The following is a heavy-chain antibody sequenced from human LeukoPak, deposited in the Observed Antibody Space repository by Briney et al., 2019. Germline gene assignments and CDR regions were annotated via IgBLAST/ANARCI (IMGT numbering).Heavy chain of an antibody. CDR2: IYYSGST. Sequence: SETLSLTCTVSGASISGYYWSWIRQPPGKGLEWIGFIYYSGSTNYNPSLKSRVTLSVDTSKNQFSLKLSSVTAADTAVYYCAREGTAGTNLNWFDPWGQGTLVTVSS. D-gene: IGHD1-1*01. J-gene: IGHJ5*02. V-gene: IGHV4-59*01. CDR3: AREGTAGTNLNWFDP. CDR1: GASISGYY.